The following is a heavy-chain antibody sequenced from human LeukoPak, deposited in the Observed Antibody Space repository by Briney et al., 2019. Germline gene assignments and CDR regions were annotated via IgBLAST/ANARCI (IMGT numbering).Heavy chain of an antibody. CDR3: AKDINLRFYYYYYMDV. D-gene: IGHD4-17*01. CDR1: GFTFSIYA. V-gene: IGHV3-23*01. J-gene: IGHJ6*03. Sequence: PGGSLRLSCAASGFTFSIYAMNWVRQAPGKGLEWVSAISGSGGSTYYADSVKGRFTISRDNSKNTLYLQMNSLRVEDTAISYRAKDINLRFYYYYYMDVWGKGTTVTVSS. CDR2: ISGSGGST.